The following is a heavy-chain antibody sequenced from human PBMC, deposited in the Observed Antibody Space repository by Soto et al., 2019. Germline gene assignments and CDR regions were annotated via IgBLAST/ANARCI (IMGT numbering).Heavy chain of an antibody. CDR1: GFSLTTSGVG. J-gene: IGHJ4*02. CDR3: AHRILRTVFGLVTTTAIYFDF. CDR2: IYWDEDK. V-gene: IGHV2-5*02. Sequence: QITLNESGPTVVKPAETLTLTCTFSGFSLTTSGVGVCWIRQSPGKAPEWLALIYWDEDKRYSASLKSRLTITKDASKIQVVLTMASVDPADTATYYCAHRILRTVFGLVTTTAIYFDFWGQGTPVVVSS. D-gene: IGHD3-3*01.